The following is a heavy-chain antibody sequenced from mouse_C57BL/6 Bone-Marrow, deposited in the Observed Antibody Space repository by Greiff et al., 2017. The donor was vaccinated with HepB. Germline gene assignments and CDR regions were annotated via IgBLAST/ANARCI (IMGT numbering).Heavy chain of an antibody. J-gene: IGHJ4*01. V-gene: IGHV1-74*01. Sequence: QVQLKQPGAELVKPGASVKVSCKASGYTFTSYWMHWVKQRPGQGLEWIGRIHPSDSDTNYNQKFKGKATLTVDKSSSTAYMQLSSLTSEDSAVYYCASITTVVATPLYAMDYWGQGTSVTVSS. CDR1: GYTFTSYW. D-gene: IGHD1-1*01. CDR3: ASITTVVATPLYAMDY. CDR2: IHPSDSDT.